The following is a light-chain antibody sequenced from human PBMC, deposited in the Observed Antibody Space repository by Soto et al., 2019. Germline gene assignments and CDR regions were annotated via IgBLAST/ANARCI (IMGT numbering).Light chain of an antibody. CDR1: SSDGGGYNY. CDR2: EVS. CDR3: SSYKATDTYV. V-gene: IGLV2-14*01. Sequence: QSVLTQPASVSGSPGQSITISCTGTSSDGGGYNYVSWSQQHPGKAPKLIIYEVSNRPSGGSNRFSGSKYGNTASLTISGLQAEDEADYYCSSYKATDTYVFGTGTKVTVL. J-gene: IGLJ1*01.